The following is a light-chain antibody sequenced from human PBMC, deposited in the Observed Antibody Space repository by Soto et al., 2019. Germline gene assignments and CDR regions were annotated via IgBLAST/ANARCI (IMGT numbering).Light chain of an antibody. CDR1: NSDVGTYNY. Sequence: QSVLTQPRSVSGSPGQSFTISCTGTNSDVGTYNYVSWYQQHPGKAPKLIIYDVTKLPSGVPDRFSGSKSGNTASLIISGLQAADEAEYYCCCCSYAGSSSFRVLFGGGTQLTVL. CDR3: CSYAGSSSFRVL. V-gene: IGLV2-11*01. J-gene: IGLJ2*01. CDR2: DVT.